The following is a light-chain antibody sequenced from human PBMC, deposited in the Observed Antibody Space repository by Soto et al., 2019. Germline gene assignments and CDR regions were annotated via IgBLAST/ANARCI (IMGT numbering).Light chain of an antibody. V-gene: IGKV3-20*01. CDR2: GSS. CDR1: QSIGSNS. J-gene: IGKJ3*01. Sequence: EIVLTQSPGTLSLSPGERGTLSCRASQSIGSNSLAWYQQKPGQAPRLLIYGSSRRATGVPDRFSGSGSGTDFTLTISRLEAEDFAVYSCQHYGTSRVTFGPGTKVEIK. CDR3: QHYGTSRVT.